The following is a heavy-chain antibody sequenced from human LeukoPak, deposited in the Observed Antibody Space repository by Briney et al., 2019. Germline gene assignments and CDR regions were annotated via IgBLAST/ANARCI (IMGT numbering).Heavy chain of an antibody. V-gene: IGHV5-51*01. CDR1: GYSFTTYW. Sequence: GESLKISCKGSGYSFTTYWIGWVRQMPGKGLEWMGIIYPGGSDTRYSPSFQGQVTISADKSITTAYLQWSSLKASDTAMYYCARRRGGYDSSGYFYYFDYWGQGTLVTVSS. CDR3: ARRRGGYDSSGYFYYFDY. CDR2: IYPGGSDT. J-gene: IGHJ4*02. D-gene: IGHD3-22*01.